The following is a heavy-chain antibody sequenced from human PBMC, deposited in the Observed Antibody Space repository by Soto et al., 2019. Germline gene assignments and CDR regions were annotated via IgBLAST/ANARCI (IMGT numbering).Heavy chain of an antibody. V-gene: IGHV1-18*01. CDR1: GYTFNSYG. J-gene: IGHJ6*02. CDR2: ISPYDDNT. D-gene: IGHD3-22*01. CDR3: ARGGYYDSSGSRNYHYYGMDA. Sequence: QVQLVQSGTEVKKPGASVKVSCKASGYTFNSYGISWVRQAPGQGLEWMGWISPYDDNTNYAQNLQGRVTMTTDTSTRAAHMQXRSLRSDDTAVYYCARGGYYDSSGSRNYHYYGMDAWGQGTTVTVS.